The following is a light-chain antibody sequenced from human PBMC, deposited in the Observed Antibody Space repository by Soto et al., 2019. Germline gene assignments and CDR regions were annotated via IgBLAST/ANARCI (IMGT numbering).Light chain of an antibody. CDR3: QQYASSPWT. Sequence: EIVLTQSPGTLSLSPGERATLSCRASQSVSSNYLAWYQQKPGQAPRLLIYGASSRATGIPDRFSGSESGTDFTLTISRLEPEDFAVYHCQQYASSPWTFGQGTKVDIK. CDR2: GAS. CDR1: QSVSSNY. J-gene: IGKJ1*01. V-gene: IGKV3-20*01.